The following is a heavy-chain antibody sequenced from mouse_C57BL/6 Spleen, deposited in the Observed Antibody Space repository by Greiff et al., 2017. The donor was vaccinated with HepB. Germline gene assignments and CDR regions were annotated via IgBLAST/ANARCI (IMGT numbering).Heavy chain of an antibody. D-gene: IGHD3-1*01. CDR3: TRDLGFYAMDY. J-gene: IGHJ4*01. CDR2: ISSGGDYI. V-gene: IGHV5-9-1*02. Sequence: EVQLVESGGGLVQPGGSLKLSCAASGFTFSSYAMSWVRQTPEKRLEWVAYISSGGDYIYYADTVKGRFTISRDNARNTLYLQMSSLKSEDTAMYYCTRDLGFYAMDYWGQGTSVTVSS. CDR1: GFTFSSYA.